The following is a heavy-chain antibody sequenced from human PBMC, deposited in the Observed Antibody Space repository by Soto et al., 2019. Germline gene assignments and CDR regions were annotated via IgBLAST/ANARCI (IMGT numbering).Heavy chain of an antibody. D-gene: IGHD3-10*01. CDR1: GGSFSGYY. CDR2: INHSGST. V-gene: IGHV4-34*01. CDR3: ARGGVYGSGSYSSGYYYYYGMDV. J-gene: IGHJ6*02. Sequence: SETLSLTCAVYGGSFSGYYWSWIRQPPGKGLEWIGEINHSGSTNYNPSLKSRVTISVDTSKNQFSLKLSSVTAADTAVYYCARGGVYGSGSYSSGYYYYYGMDVWGQGTTVTV.